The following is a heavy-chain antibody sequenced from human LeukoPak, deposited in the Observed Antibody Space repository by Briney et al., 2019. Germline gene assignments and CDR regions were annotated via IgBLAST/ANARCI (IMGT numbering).Heavy chain of an antibody. CDR2: ISSSGSTI. J-gene: IGHJ4*02. Sequence: GGSLRLSCAASGNTFSSYEMNWVRQAPGKGLEWVSYISSSGSTIYYADSVKGRFTISRDNAKNSLYLQMNSLRAEDTAVYYCAKQRGYSGYHGYWGQGTLVTVSS. V-gene: IGHV3-48*03. CDR1: GNTFSSYE. CDR3: AKQRGYSGYHGY. D-gene: IGHD5-12*01.